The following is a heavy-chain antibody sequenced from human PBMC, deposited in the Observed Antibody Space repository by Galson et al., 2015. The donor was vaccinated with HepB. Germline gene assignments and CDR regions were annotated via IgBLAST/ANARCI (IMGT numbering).Heavy chain of an antibody. CDR2: ISYDGTSK. CDR1: GFDFGNYG. Sequence: SLRLSCAASGFDFGNYGMHWVRQAPGKGLEWAAVISYDGTSKYYADSVKGRFTISRDNSKNTLHLQMNSLRAEDTALYYCARGADWNSFDYWGQGTLVTVSS. D-gene: IGHD1-1*01. V-gene: IGHV3-30*19. J-gene: IGHJ4*02. CDR3: ARGADWNSFDY.